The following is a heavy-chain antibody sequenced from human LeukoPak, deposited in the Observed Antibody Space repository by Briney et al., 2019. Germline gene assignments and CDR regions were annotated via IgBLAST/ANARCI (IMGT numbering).Heavy chain of an antibody. CDR1: GFTFSNAW. CDR3: TREAVTANGYFDY. J-gene: IGHJ4*02. CDR2: IKSKTDGGTT. V-gene: IGHV3-15*01. Sequence: GGSLRLSCAASGFTFSNAWMTWVRQAPGKGLEWVGRIKSKTDGGTTDYAAPVKGRFTISRDDPKNTLYLQMNSLKTEDTAVYYCTREAVTANGYFDYWGQGTLVTVSS. D-gene: IGHD2-21*02.